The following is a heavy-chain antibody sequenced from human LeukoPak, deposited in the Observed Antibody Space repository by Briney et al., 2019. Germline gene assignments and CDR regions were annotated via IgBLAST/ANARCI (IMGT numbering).Heavy chain of an antibody. CDR2: ISYDGSNK. V-gene: IGHV3-30*04. CDR3: ARDRSAGSHYGDAFDI. Sequence: GGSLRLSCAASGFTFSSYAMHWVRQGPGKGLEWVAVISYDGSNKYYADSVKGRFTISRDNSKNTLYLQMNSLRAEDTAVYYCARDRSAGSHYGDAFDIWGQGTMVTVSS. D-gene: IGHD1-26*01. CDR1: GFTFSSYA. J-gene: IGHJ3*02.